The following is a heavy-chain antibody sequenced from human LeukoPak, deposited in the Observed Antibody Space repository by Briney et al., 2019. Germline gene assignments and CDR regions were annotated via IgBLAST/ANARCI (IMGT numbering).Heavy chain of an antibody. CDR1: GYTFTGYY. Sequence: ASVKVSFKASGYTFTGYYMHWVRQAPGQGLEWMGWINPNSGGTNYAQKFQGRVTMTRDTSISTAYMELSRLRSDDTAVYYCARDTGYYYDSSGYDYWGQGTLVTVSS. J-gene: IGHJ4*02. V-gene: IGHV1-2*02. CDR3: ARDTGYYYDSSGYDY. CDR2: INPNSGGT. D-gene: IGHD3-22*01.